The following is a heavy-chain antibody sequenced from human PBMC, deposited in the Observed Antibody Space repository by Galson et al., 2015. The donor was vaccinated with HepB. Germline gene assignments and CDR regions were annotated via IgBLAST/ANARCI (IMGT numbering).Heavy chain of an antibody. Sequence: SLRLSCAASGFTVSSNYMSWVRQAPGKGLEWVSVIYSGGSTYYADSVKGRFTISRDNSKNTLYLQMNSLRAEDTAVYSCARGPHYYDTGRLDPWGQGTLVTVSS. J-gene: IGHJ5*02. D-gene: IGHD3-22*01. V-gene: IGHV3-66*01. CDR1: GFTVSSNY. CDR2: IYSGGST. CDR3: ARGPHYYDTGRLDP.